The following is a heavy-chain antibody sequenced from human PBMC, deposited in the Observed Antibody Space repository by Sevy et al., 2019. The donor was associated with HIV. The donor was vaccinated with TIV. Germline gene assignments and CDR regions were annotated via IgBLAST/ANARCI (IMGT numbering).Heavy chain of an antibody. Sequence: GSLRLSCAASGFTFSSYAMSWVRQAPGKGLEWVSAISGSGGSTYYADSVKGRFTISRDNSKNTLYLQMNSLRAEDTAVYYWAKEGTTMVRGVIIKPDNWFDPWGQGTLVTVSS. CDR2: ISGSGGST. D-gene: IGHD3-10*01. CDR1: GFTFSSYA. V-gene: IGHV3-23*01. CDR3: AKEGTTMVRGVIIKPDNWFDP. J-gene: IGHJ5*02.